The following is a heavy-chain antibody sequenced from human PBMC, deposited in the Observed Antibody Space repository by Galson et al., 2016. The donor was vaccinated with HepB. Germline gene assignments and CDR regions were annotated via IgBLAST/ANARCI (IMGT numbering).Heavy chain of an antibody. V-gene: IGHV4-59*02. D-gene: IGHD1-26*01. CDR3: ARHSHTVGLDF. J-gene: IGHJ4*02. CDR2: IYDSGNT. Sequence: SETLSLTCAVSGGSVKSYAWSWIRQTPGRGLEWIGSIYDSGNTNYNPSLNSRVPMSLDTSTNPVSLHLRSVTAADTAVYFCARHSHTVGLDFWGQGTLVTVSS. CDR1: GGSVKSYA.